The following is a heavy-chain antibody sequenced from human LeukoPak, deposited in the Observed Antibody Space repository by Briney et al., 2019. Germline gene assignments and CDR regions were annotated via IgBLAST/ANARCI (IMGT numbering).Heavy chain of an antibody. CDR3: ARDVLAARHPTYFDY. J-gene: IGHJ4*02. Sequence: ASVKVSCKASGYTFTSYYMHWVRQAPGQGLEWMGIINPSGGSTSYAQKFQGRVTITTDESTSTAYMELSSLRSEDTAVYYCARDVLAARHPTYFDYWGQGTLVTVSS. V-gene: IGHV1-46*01. D-gene: IGHD6-6*01. CDR1: GYTFTSYY. CDR2: INPSGGST.